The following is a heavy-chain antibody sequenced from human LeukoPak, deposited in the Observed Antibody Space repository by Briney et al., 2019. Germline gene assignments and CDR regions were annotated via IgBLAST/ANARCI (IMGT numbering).Heavy chain of an antibody. V-gene: IGHV3-30*02. D-gene: IGHD3-3*01. CDR2: IRYDGSNK. Sequence: PGGSLRLSCAASGFTFSSYGMHWVRQAPGKGLEWVAFIRYDGSNKYYADSVKGRFTISRDNSKNTLYLQMNSLRAEDTAVYYCAKDREYYDFWSGYYATHYYYYYMDVWGKGPRSPSP. CDR1: GFTFSSYG. CDR3: AKDREYYDFWSGYYATHYYYYYMDV. J-gene: IGHJ6*03.